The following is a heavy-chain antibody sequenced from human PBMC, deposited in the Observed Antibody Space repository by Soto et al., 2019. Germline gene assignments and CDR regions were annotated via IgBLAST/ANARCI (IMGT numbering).Heavy chain of an antibody. Sequence: ESGGDLIQPGGSLRLSCAASGFTVSAKYMIWVRQAPGKDLEWVSVISDAGITSYADSVKGRFTISRDKTKNTLSLQMDSLKVDDTAVYYCAASVTTAGGFDIWGQGTMVTVSA. CDR3: AASVTTAGGFDI. V-gene: IGHV3-53*01. CDR2: ISDAGIT. J-gene: IGHJ3*02. CDR1: GFTVSAKY. D-gene: IGHD4-17*01.